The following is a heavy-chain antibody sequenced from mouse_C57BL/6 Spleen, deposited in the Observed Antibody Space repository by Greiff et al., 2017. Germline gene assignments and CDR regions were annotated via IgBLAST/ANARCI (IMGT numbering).Heavy chain of an antibody. Sequence: QVHVKQSGAELVKPGASVKMSCKASGYTFTSYWITWVKQRPGQGLEWIGDIYPGSGSTNYNEKFKSKATLTVDTSSSTAYMQLSSLTSEDSAVYYCAEENWDDAMDYWGQGTSVTVSS. J-gene: IGHJ4*01. CDR2: IYPGSGST. V-gene: IGHV1-55*01. D-gene: IGHD4-1*01. CDR1: GYTFTSYW. CDR3: AEENWDDAMDY.